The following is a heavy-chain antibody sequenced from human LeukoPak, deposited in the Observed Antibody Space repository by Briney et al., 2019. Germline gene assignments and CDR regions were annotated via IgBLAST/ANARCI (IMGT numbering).Heavy chain of an antibody. J-gene: IGHJ4*02. CDR1: GFTFSSYA. Sequence: GSLRLSCAASGFTFSSYAMSWIRQPPGKGLEWIGYISYSGSTNYNPSLKSRVTISVDTSKSQFSLRLTSVTAADAAVYYCAREGVGSSSNHLDYWGQGTLVTVSS. CDR3: AREGVGSSSNHLDY. D-gene: IGHD6-13*01. CDR2: ISYSGST. V-gene: IGHV4-59*01.